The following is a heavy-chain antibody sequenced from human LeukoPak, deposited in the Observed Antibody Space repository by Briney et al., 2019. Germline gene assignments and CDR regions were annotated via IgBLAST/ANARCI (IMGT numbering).Heavy chain of an antibody. Sequence: SETLSLTCTVSGGSISSGGYYWSWIRQHPGRGLEWIGYIYYSGSTYYNPSLKSRVTISVDTSKNQFSLKLSSVTAADTAVYYCARLSGGWYGGFDYWGQGTLVTVSS. V-gene: IGHV4-31*03. CDR1: GGSISSGGYY. D-gene: IGHD6-19*01. J-gene: IGHJ4*02. CDR2: IYYSGST. CDR3: ARLSGGWYGGFDY.